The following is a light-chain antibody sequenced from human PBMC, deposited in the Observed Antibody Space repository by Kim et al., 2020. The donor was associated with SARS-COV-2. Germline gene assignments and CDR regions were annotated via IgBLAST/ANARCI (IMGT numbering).Light chain of an antibody. J-gene: IGLJ2*01. Sequence: QTATPSSPVNGKHVGDQGAPWLPQHQGYPPKLRSFRNNNRPSGISERVSASRSGNTASLTITGLQPEDEADYYCAAWDSSLSVLLFGGGTQLTVL. CDR3: AAWDSSLSVLL. V-gene: IGLV10-54*01. CDR1: GKHVGDQG. CDR2: RNN.